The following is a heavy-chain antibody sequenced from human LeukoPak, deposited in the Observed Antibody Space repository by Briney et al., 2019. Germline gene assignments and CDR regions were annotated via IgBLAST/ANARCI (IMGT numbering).Heavy chain of an antibody. D-gene: IGHD6-19*01. J-gene: IGHJ4*02. CDR2: IYPGDSDT. CDR1: GYSFTNYW. V-gene: IGHV5-51*01. Sequence: GESLKISCKGSGYSFTNYWMAWVRQMPGKGLECMGIIYPGDSDTRYSPSFQGQVTISADKSISTVYLQWNSLKASDTAMYYCARSASGWGFDDWGQGTLVTVSS. CDR3: ARSASGWGFDD.